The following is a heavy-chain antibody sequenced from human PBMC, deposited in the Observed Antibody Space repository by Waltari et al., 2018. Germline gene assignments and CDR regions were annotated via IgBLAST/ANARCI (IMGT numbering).Heavy chain of an antibody. D-gene: IGHD3-16*01. CDR3: ASQGGYYYYYMDV. Sequence: QVQLQQWGAGLLKPSETLSLTCAVYGGSFSGYYWSWIRQPPGKGLEWIGEINHSGSTNYNPSLKSRVTISVDTSKNQFSLKLSSVTAADTAVYYCASQGGYYYYYMDVWGKGTTVTVSS. V-gene: IGHV4-34*01. CDR2: INHSGST. CDR1: GGSFSGYY. J-gene: IGHJ6*03.